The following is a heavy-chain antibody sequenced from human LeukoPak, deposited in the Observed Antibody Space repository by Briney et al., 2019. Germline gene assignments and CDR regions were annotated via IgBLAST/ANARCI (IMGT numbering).Heavy chain of an antibody. CDR2: ILDEGSNK. V-gene: IGHV3-33*01. J-gene: IGHJ4*02. Sequence: GGSMSLSCEASGFIFSRYGMHWVRQAPGKGLEWVAVILDEGSNKFYGDSVKGRFTVSRDNSENMLYLQLNSLSAEDTAVYYCARRADYGDYFDSWGQGTLVSVSS. CDR1: GFIFSRYG. CDR3: ARRADYGDYFDS. D-gene: IGHD4-17*01.